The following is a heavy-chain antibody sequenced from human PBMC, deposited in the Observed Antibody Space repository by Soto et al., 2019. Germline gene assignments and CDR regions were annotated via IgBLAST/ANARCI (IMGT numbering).Heavy chain of an antibody. D-gene: IGHD6-13*01. J-gene: IGHJ6*02. CDR3: ARGGYSSRWFRGGVLDV. CDR2: ISYDGSNK. Sequence: QVQLVESGGGVVQPGRSLRLSCAASGFTFSSYAMHWVRQAPGKGLEWVAVISYDGSNKYYADSVKGRFTISRDNSKNTLEVEMDSLGAGDRAVYYWARGGYSSRWFRGGVLDVWGQGTTVTVSS. V-gene: IGHV3-30-3*01. CDR1: GFTFSSYA.